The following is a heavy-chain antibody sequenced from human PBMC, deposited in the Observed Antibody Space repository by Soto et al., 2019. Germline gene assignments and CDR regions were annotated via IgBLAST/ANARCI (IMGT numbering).Heavy chain of an antibody. V-gene: IGHV1-69*04. CDR1: GYTFTSYG. CDR2: IIPILGIA. D-gene: IGHD3-22*01. J-gene: IGHJ3*02. Sequence: GASVKVSCKASGYTFTSYGLSWVRQAPGQGLEWMGRIIPILGIANYAQKFQGRVTITADKSTSTAYMELSSLRSEDTAVHYCARDPHYDRGSFDIWGQGTMVTVSS. CDR3: ARDPHYDRGSFDI.